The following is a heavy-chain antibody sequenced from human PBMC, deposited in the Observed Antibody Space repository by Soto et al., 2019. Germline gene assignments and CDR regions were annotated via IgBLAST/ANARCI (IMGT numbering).Heavy chain of an antibody. D-gene: IGHD4-17*01. CDR2: IFYSGTT. V-gene: IGHV4-31*03. J-gene: IGHJ5*02. CDR1: GDSISRGGYY. CDR3: ARVQPYDYGANSGWLDP. Sequence: PSETLSLTCTVSGDSISRGGYYWSWIRQHPGKGLEWIGYIFYSGTTYYNPPLKGRISISVDTSENHFSLSLTSVTAADTAVYYCARVQPYDYGANSGWLDPWGQGTLVTVSS.